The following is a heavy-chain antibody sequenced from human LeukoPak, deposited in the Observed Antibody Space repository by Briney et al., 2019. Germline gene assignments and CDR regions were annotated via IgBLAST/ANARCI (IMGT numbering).Heavy chain of an antibody. CDR3: TRDRPNYYGSDGHYYRRNGDY. J-gene: IGHJ4*02. V-gene: IGHV3-23*01. D-gene: IGHD3-22*01. CDR2: ITSRGEGT. Sequence: PGGSLRLSCAASEFTFSIYAMSWVRQAPGKGLECVSSITSRGEGTWYAGSVKGRFTISRDNAKNTLYLQMNSLRAEDTAVYYCTRDRPNYYGSDGHYYRRNGDYWGQGTLVTVSS. CDR1: EFTFSIYA.